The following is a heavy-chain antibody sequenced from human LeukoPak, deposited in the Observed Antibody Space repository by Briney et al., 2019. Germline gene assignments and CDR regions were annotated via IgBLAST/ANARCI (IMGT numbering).Heavy chain of an antibody. CDR3: ARASSGWYGLDY. J-gene: IGHJ4*02. CDR1: GGTFSSYA. Sequence: SVKVSCKASGGTFSSYAISWVRQAPGQGLEWMGRIIPIFGTANYAQKFQGRVTITTDECTSTAYVELGSLRSEDTAVYYCARASSGWYGLDYWGQGTLVTVSS. D-gene: IGHD6-19*01. V-gene: IGHV1-69*05. CDR2: IIPIFGTA.